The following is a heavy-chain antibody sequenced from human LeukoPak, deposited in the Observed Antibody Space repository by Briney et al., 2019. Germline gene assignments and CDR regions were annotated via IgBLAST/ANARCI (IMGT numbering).Heavy chain of an antibody. CDR3: AREGELGYYGSGSYAFDI. Sequence: GGSLRLSCAASGFTFSSYSMNWVRQAPGKGLEWVSSISSSSSYIYYADSVKGRFTISRDNAKNSLYLQMNSLRAEDTAVYYCAREGELGYYGSGSYAFDIWGQGTMVTVSS. CDR2: ISSSSSYI. D-gene: IGHD3-10*01. V-gene: IGHV3-21*01. J-gene: IGHJ3*02. CDR1: GFTFSSYS.